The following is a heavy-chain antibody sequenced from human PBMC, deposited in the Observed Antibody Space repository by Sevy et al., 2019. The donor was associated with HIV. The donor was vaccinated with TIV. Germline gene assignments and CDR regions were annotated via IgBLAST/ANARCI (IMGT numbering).Heavy chain of an antibody. J-gene: IGHJ6*03. Sequence: GGSLRLSCAASGFTFSSYAMSWVRQAPGKGLEWVSAISGSGGSTYYADSVKGRFTISRDNSKNTLYLQMNSLRAEDTAVYYCAKDAFYGDYVNYYYYYMHVWGKGTTVTVSS. CDR2: ISGSGGST. D-gene: IGHD4-17*01. V-gene: IGHV3-23*01. CDR1: GFTFSSYA. CDR3: AKDAFYGDYVNYYYYYMHV.